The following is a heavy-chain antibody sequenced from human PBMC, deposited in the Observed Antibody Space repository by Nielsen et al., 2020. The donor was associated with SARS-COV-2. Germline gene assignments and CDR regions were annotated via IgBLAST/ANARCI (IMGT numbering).Heavy chain of an antibody. J-gene: IGHJ6*02. V-gene: IGHV1-69*04. Sequence: WVRQAPGQGLEWMGRIIPILGIANYAQKFQGRVTITADKSTSTAYMELSSLRSEDTAVYYCARAVLWFGHYGMDVWGQGTTVTVSS. CDR2: IIPILGIA. D-gene: IGHD3-10*01. CDR3: ARAVLWFGHYGMDV.